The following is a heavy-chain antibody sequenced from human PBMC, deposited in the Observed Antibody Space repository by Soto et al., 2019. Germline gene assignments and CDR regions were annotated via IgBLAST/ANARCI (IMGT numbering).Heavy chain of an antibody. D-gene: IGHD4-17*01. CDR2: ISDAAGSA. V-gene: IGHV3-23*01. CDR3: ARPYGGKIGDAPDL. J-gene: IGHJ3*01. CDR1: GFTFSSYA. Sequence: GGSLRLSCVASGFTFSSYAMSWVRQVPGKGLEWVSTISDAAGSAYYVDSVKGRFTISRDNSKKTLYLQMNSLRAEDSAVYYCARPYGGKIGDAPDLWGPGTMVTV.